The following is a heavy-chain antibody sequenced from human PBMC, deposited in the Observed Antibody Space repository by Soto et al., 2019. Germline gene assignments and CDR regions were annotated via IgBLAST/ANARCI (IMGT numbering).Heavy chain of an antibody. CDR1: GRSFSGYY. D-gene: IGHD2-21*02. V-gene: IGHV4-34*01. J-gene: IGHJ6*02. CDR3: ARVGRMVVTPSSYYYYGMDV. CDR2: INHSGST. Sequence: SETLSLTCAVYGRSFSGYYLSWIRQPPGKGLEWIGEINHSGSTNYNPSLKSRVTISVDTSKNQFSLKLSSVTAADTAVYYCARVGRMVVTPSSYYYYGMDVWGQGTTVTVSS.